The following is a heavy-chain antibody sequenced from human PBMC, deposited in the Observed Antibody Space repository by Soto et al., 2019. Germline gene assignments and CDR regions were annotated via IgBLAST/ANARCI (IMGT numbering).Heavy chain of an antibody. V-gene: IGHV3-30-3*01. D-gene: IGHD6-13*01. CDR3: ARDSVDSSLAGMCYYYYGMDV. CDR2: ISYDGSNK. CDR1: GFTFSSYA. J-gene: IGHJ6*02. Sequence: QVQLVESGGGVVQPGRSLRLSCAASGFTFSSYAMHWVRQAPGKGLEWVAVISYDGSNKYYADSVKGRFTISRDNSKKTQYLQMNSMRAEDTAVYYCARDSVDSSLAGMCYYYYGMDVWGQGTTVTVSS.